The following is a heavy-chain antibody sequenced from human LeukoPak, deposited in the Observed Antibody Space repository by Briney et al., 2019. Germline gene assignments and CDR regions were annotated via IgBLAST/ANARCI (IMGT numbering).Heavy chain of an antibody. D-gene: IGHD5-12*01. CDR3: ARDRLGGYSYVY. V-gene: IGHV4-39*07. J-gene: IGHJ4*02. Sequence: PSETLSLTCTVSGGSISSSSYYWGWIRQPPGKGLEWIGSIYYSGSTYYNPSLKSRVTISVDTSKNQFSLKLSSVTAADTAVYYCARDRLGGYSYVYWGQGSLVTVSS. CDR1: GGSISSSSYY. CDR2: IYYSGST.